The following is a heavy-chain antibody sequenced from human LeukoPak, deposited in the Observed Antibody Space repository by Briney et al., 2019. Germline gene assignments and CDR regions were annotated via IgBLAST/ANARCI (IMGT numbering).Heavy chain of an antibody. CDR1: GASISRYY. CDR3: ARDPHPDYGALDAFDI. J-gene: IGHJ3*02. D-gene: IGHD4-17*01. V-gene: IGHV4-4*07. Sequence: SEALSLTCAVSGASISRYYWSWIRLPAAKGLEWIGRIYTSGSTTYNPSLRSRVAMSRDTSKNQFSLELTPVTAADTAVYFCARDPHPDYGALDAFDIWGQGTMVTVSS. CDR2: IYTSGST.